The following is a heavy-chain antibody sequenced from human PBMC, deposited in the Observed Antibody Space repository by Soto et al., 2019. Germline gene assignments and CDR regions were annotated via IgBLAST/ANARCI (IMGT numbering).Heavy chain of an antibody. J-gene: IGHJ5*02. CDR3: VRDNWFDP. CDR1: GFTFSTYT. CDR2: IRSGSSDI. Sequence: EVQLVESGGGLVKPGGSLRLSCAASGFTFSTYTMHWVRQAPGKGLEWVPSIRSGSSDIYYADSVKGRFTIARDNAKNSLYLQMNSLRAEDTAVYYCVRDNWFDPWGQGTLVTVSS. V-gene: IGHV3-21*01.